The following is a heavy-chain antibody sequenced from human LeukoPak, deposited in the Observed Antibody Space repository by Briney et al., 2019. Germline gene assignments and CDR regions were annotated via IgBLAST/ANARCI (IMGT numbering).Heavy chain of an antibody. Sequence: GGSLRLSCAASGFTFSSYAMSWVRQAPGKGLEWVSAISGSGGSTYYADSVKGRFTISRDNSKNTLYLQMNSLRAEDTAVYYCARDGYDFWSGYSGHYYYGMDVWGQGTTVTVSS. D-gene: IGHD3-3*01. J-gene: IGHJ6*02. CDR2: ISGSGGST. CDR1: GFTFSSYA. CDR3: ARDGYDFWSGYSGHYYYGMDV. V-gene: IGHV3-23*01.